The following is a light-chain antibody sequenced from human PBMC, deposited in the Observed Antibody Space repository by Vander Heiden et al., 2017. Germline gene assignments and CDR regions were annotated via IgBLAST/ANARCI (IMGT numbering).Light chain of an antibody. V-gene: IGLV2-8*01. CDR3: ISYAGSNIFV. CDR2: EAT. Sequence: TGTSSDVGGYNFVSWYQQHPGKAHKLMIYEATQRPSGVPDRFSGPKSANTASLTVSGLQAEDEADYYCISYAGSNIFVFGTGTKVTVL. CDR1: SSDVGGYNF. J-gene: IGLJ1*01.